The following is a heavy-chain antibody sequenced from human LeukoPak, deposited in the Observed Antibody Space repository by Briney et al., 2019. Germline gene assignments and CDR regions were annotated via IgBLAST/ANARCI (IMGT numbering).Heavy chain of an antibody. Sequence: PGGSLRLSCAASGFTLSSYAMSWVRQGPGKGLEWVSAISVSGNTYHADSVKGRFTISRDNSKNTLFLKMNSLRGEDTAVYYCAKGGYKYDSSGHNYYDYWGQGTLVTVSS. CDR1: GFTLSSYA. V-gene: IGHV3-23*01. J-gene: IGHJ4*02. CDR2: ISVSGNT. CDR3: AKGGYKYDSSGHNYYDY. D-gene: IGHD3-22*01.